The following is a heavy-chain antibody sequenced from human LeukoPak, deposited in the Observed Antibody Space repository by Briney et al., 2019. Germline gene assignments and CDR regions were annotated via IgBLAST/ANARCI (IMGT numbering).Heavy chain of an antibody. CDR1: GFTFSSYA. CDR3: AKGSRRGLVLYYFDY. D-gene: IGHD6-19*01. J-gene: IGHJ4*02. Sequence: TGGSLRLSCAASGFTFSSYAMPWVRQAPGKGLEWVAVISYDGSNKYYADSVKGRFTISRDNSKNTLYLQMNSLRAEDTAVYYCAKGSRRGLVLYYFDYWGQGTLVTVSS. V-gene: IGHV3-30-3*01. CDR2: ISYDGSNK.